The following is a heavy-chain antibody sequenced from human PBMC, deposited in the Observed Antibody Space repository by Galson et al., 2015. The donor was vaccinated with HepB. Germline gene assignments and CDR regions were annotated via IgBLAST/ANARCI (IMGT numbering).Heavy chain of an antibody. J-gene: IGHJ4*02. V-gene: IGHV1-69*04. Sequence: SVKVSRKASGDTFSSYAVSWVRQAPGQGLEWVGRIIPILDIADYAQKFQGRVTITADKSTSTAYMELSSLKSEDSAVYYCAREGTYDFWSGLDYWGQGTLVTVSS. D-gene: IGHD3-3*01. CDR3: AREGTYDFWSGLDY. CDR2: IIPILDIA. CDR1: GDTFSSYA.